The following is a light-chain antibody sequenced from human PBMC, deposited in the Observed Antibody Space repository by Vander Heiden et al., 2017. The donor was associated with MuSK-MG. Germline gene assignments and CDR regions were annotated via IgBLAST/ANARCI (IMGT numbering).Light chain of an antibody. CDR1: NVDLGTGP. J-gene: IGLJ3*02. CDR3: ATWDDSRNAWV. Sequence: QPVLTQPPSASGTPGQRVTISWSGTNVDLGTGPVNWCQQLPVTAPKVVIYGHNQRPSEVPDRFSGSKSGTSASLAISGLQSEDEADYYCATWDDSRNAWVFGGGTRLTVL. V-gene: IGLV1-44*01. CDR2: GHN.